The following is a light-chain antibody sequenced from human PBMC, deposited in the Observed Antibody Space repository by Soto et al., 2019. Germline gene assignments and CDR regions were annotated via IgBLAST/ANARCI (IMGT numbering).Light chain of an antibody. CDR2: DAS. CDR1: QSVGNN. V-gene: IGKV3-15*01. CDR3: QQYNNWPPTWT. J-gene: IGKJ1*01. Sequence: VMKPGTATGSEYPGERAAHGWRASQSVGNNLAWYQQKPGQAPRLLIHDASTRATDVPARFIGSGSATEFTLTISSLQSEDFALYYCQQYNNWPPTWTFGQGTKVDIK.